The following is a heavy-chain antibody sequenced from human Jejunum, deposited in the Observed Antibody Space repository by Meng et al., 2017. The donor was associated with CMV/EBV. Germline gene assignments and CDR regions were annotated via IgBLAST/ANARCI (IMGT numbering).Heavy chain of an antibody. V-gene: IGHV3-23*01. CDR2: IRDSGATT. CDR3: ARALGLGAVMPNYDAFDL. CDR1: TFSGYG. J-gene: IGHJ3*01. Sequence: TFSGYGMSWVRQAPGKGLEWVSAIRDSGATTYYAGSVTGRFTISRDNSHNTLYLQMHSLRAEDTAVYYCARALGLGAVMPNYDAFDLWGQGTVVTVSS. D-gene: IGHD6-19*01.